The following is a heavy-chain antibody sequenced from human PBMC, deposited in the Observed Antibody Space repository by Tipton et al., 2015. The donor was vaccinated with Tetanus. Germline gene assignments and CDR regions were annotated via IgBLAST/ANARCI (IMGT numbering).Heavy chain of an antibody. J-gene: IGHJ4*02. Sequence: SLRLSCAASGFTLSNAWMSWVRQAPGKGLEWVGRIKGKADGGTTDYAAPVKGRFRISTDDSQNTLFLQMNSLKNEDTAVYYCTTDSRSECDIQFDYWGQGTLVTVSS. CDR3: TTDSRSECDIQFDY. D-gene: IGHD3-3*01. CDR1: GFTLSNAW. V-gene: IGHV3-15*01. CDR2: IKGKADGGTT.